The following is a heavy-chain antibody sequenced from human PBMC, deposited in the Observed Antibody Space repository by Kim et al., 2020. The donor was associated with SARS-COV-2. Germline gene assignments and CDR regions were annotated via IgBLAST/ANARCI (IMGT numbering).Heavy chain of an antibody. CDR1: GGSISSSSYY. CDR3: ATTWGVNYGDYDY. J-gene: IGHJ4*02. V-gene: IGHV4-39*01. CDR2: IYYSGST. Sequence: SETLSLTCTVSGGSISSSSYYWGWIRQPPGKGLEWIGSIYYSGSTYYNPSLKSRVTISVDTSKNQFSLKLSSVTAADTAVYYCATTWGVNYGDYDYWGQGTLVTVSS. D-gene: IGHD4-17*01.